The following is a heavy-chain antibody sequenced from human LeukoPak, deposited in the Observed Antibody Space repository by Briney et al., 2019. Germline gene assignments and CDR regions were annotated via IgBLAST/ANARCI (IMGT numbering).Heavy chain of an antibody. CDR2: ISDGDGGVST. Sequence: GGSLRLSCAASGFTFSSYAMSWVRQAPGRGLEWVSSISDGDGGVSTYYADSVKGRFTISRDNSKNTLYLQMNSLRAEDTAIYYCAKDPMTTVTTTAYWGQGTLVTVSS. V-gene: IGHV3-23*01. D-gene: IGHD4-17*01. CDR3: AKDPMTTVTTTAY. J-gene: IGHJ4*02. CDR1: GFTFSSYA.